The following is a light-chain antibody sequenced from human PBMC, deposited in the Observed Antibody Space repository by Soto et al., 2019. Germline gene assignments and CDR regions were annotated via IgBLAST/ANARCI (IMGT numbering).Light chain of an antibody. CDR1: SSDVGSYNL. CDR2: EGS. CDR3: CSYADNHILL. V-gene: IGLV2-23*01. Sequence: QSALTQPASVSGSPGQSITISCTGTSSDVGSYNLVSWYQHHPGKAPKLIIYEGSKRPSGISNRYSGSKSGNTASLTISGLQAEDEGDFRCCSYADNHILLFGGGTKVTVL. J-gene: IGLJ3*02.